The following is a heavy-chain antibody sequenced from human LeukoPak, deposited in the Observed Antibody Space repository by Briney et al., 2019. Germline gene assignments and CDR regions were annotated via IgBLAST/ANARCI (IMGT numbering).Heavy chain of an antibody. D-gene: IGHD3-10*01. CDR3: ARARRSITMVRGVIYYFDY. J-gene: IGHJ4*02. CDR1: GFTFSSYG. Sequence: GGSLRLSCAASGFTFSSYGMHWVRQAPGKGLEWVAFIRYDGSNKYYADSVKGRFTISRDNSKNTLYLQMNSLRAEDTAVYYCARARRSITMVRGVIYYFDYWGQGTLVTVSS. V-gene: IGHV3-30*02. CDR2: IRYDGSNK.